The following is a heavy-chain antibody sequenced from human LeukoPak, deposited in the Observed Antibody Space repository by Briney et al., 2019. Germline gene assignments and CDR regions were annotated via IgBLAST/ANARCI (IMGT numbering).Heavy chain of an antibody. CDR2: LSTYNGNT. D-gene: IGHD1-26*01. J-gene: IGHJ5*02. CDR1: GYTFTSYD. Sequence: GASVKVSCKASGYTFTSYDISWVRQAPGQGLEWMGWLSTYNGNTNYAQKLQGRVTMTTDTITTTAYMELRSLRSDDTAVYYCARDHSGNWFDPWGQGTLVTVSS. V-gene: IGHV1-18*01. CDR3: ARDHSGNWFDP.